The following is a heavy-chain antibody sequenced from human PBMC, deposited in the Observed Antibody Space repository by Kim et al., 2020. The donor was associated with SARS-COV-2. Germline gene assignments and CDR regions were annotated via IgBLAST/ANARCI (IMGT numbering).Heavy chain of an antibody. Sequence: GGSLRLSCAASGFTFSSYGMHWVRQAPGKGLEWVAVISYDGSNKYYADSVKGRFTISRDNSKNTLYLQMNSLRAEDTAVYYCAKRNYYGSGSIYDDYFDYWGQGTLVTVSS. D-gene: IGHD3-10*01. V-gene: IGHV3-30*18. CDR3: AKRNYYGSGSIYDDYFDY. CDR2: ISYDGSNK. CDR1: GFTFSSYG. J-gene: IGHJ4*02.